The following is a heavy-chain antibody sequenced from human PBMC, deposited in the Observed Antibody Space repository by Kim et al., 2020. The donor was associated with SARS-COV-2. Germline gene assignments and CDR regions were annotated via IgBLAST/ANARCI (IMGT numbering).Heavy chain of an antibody. J-gene: IGHJ3*02. CDR2: INHIGST. CDR1: GGSFSGYY. CDR3: ARAPSTIFGVVTAFDI. Sequence: SETLSLTCAVYGGSFSGYYWSWIRQPPGKGLECIGEINHIGSTNYNPSLKSRVTISVDTSKNQFSLKLSSVTAADTAVYYCARAPSTIFGVVTAFDIWGQGTMVTVSS. V-gene: IGHV4-34*01. D-gene: IGHD3-3*01.